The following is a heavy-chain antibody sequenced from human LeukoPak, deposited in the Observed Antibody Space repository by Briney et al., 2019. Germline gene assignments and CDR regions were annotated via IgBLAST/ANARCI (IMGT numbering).Heavy chain of an antibody. V-gene: IGHV4-34*01. Sequence: SETLSLTCAVYGGSFSGYYWSWIRQPPGKGLEGIGEINHSGSTNYNPSLKSRVTISVDTSKNQFSLKLSSVTAADTAVYYCARTRGRIMITFGGVHFDYWGQGTLVTVSS. CDR2: INHSGST. CDR1: GGSFSGYY. D-gene: IGHD3-16*01. CDR3: ARTRGRIMITFGGVHFDY. J-gene: IGHJ4*02.